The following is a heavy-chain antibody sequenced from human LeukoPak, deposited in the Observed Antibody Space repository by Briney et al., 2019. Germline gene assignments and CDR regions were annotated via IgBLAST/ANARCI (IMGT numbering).Heavy chain of an antibody. CDR3: ARDQDREIVVVPAAITGLNY. V-gene: IGHV1-2*02. Sequence: SVKVSCMASVYTFTGYYMHWVRQAPGQGLEWMGWINPNSGGTNYAQKLQGRVTMNRDTPISTAYMEMSTLRSDDTAVYYCARDQDREIVVVPAAITGLNYWGKGPLVTVS. D-gene: IGHD2-2*02. CDR2: INPNSGGT. CDR1: VYTFTGYY. J-gene: IGHJ4*02.